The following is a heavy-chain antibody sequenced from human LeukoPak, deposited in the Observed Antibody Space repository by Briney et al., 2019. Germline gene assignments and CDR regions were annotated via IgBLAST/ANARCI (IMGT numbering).Heavy chain of an antibody. CDR1: GFTFSSYG. D-gene: IGHD6-13*01. V-gene: IGHV3-30*02. Sequence: GGSLRLSCAASGFTFSSYGMHWVRQAPGKGLEWVAFIRYDGSNKYYADSVKGRFTISRDNSKNTLYLQMNSLRAEDTAVYYCAKDGSPRPKSIAAAGTWDYWGQGTLVTVSS. CDR2: IRYDGSNK. CDR3: AKDGSPRPKSIAAAGTWDY. J-gene: IGHJ4*02.